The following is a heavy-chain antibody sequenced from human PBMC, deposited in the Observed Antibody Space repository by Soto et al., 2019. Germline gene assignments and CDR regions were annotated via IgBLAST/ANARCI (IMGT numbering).Heavy chain of an antibody. CDR3: ARARWYDAFDV. CDR2: IFHGGNT. J-gene: IGHJ3*01. Sequence: SETLSLTXAVSGFFISSGNYWGWIRKPPGKGLEWIGSIFHGGNTYYNPSLKSRVTISVDMSKNQFSLKLNSVTAADTAVYYCARARWYDAFDVWGQGTVVTVSS. V-gene: IGHV4-38-2*01. CDR1: GFFISSGNY. D-gene: IGHD2-15*01.